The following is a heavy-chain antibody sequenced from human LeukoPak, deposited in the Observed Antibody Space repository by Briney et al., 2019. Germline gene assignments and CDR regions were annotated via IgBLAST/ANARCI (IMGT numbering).Heavy chain of an antibody. CDR2: IYSGGST. D-gene: IGHD1-26*01. CDR3: ARGKVGVYDAFDI. V-gene: IGHV3-66*01. Sequence: GGSLRLSCAASGFTVSINYMSWVRQAPGKGLEWVSIIYSGGSTYYADSVKGRFTISRDNSKNTLFLQMNSLRAEGTAVYYCARGKVGVYDAFDIWGQGTMVTVSS. J-gene: IGHJ3*02. CDR1: GFTVSINY.